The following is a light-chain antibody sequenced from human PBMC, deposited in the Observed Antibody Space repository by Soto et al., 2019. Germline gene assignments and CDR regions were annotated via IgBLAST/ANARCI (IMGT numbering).Light chain of an antibody. J-gene: IGLJ1*01. CDR2: EVS. CDR1: SSDVGAYDF. Sequence: QSVLTQPASVSGFPGQSITISCTGTSSDVGAYDFVSWYQQHPDKAPKLMIYEVSNRPSGVSNRFSGSKSVNTATLTISGLQAEDEADYYCSSYTSSSTRVFGTGTKVTVL. CDR3: SSYTSSSTRV. V-gene: IGLV2-14*03.